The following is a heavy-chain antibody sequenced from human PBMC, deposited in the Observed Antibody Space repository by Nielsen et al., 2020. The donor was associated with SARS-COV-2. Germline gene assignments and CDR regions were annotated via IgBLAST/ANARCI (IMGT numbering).Heavy chain of an antibody. Sequence: GESLKISCAASGFTFNSYAMSWVRQAPGKGLEWVSGISNSGGSTNYADSVKGRFTISRDNAKNTLYLQMNSLRAEDTAVYYCARGRSGIAAAGTGNWFDPWGQGTLVTVSS. CDR2: ISNSGGST. CDR3: ARGRSGIAAAGTGNWFDP. V-gene: IGHV3-23*01. CDR1: GFTFNSYA. J-gene: IGHJ5*02. D-gene: IGHD6-13*01.